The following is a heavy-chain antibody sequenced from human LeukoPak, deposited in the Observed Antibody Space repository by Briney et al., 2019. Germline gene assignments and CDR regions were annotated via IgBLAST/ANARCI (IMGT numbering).Heavy chain of an antibody. Sequence: GGSLTLSCAASGFTVSSNYMSWVRQAPGKGLEWVSLIYAGGSTYNADAVKGRFTISRHNSKNTLHLQMNSLRVEDTAVYYCATAGSSELLWDYAMDVWGQGTTVTVSS. D-gene: IGHD3-10*01. CDR1: GFTVSSNY. CDR3: ATAGSSELLWDYAMDV. CDR2: IYAGGST. J-gene: IGHJ6*02. V-gene: IGHV3-53*04.